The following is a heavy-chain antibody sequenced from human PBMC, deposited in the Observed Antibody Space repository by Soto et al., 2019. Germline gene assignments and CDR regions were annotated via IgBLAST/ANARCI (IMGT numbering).Heavy chain of an antibody. V-gene: IGHV1-3*01. J-gene: IGHJ4*02. CDR3: ARSIVVVTAIDY. Sequence: ASVKVSCKVSGYTFTSYAMHWVRQAPGQRLEWMGWINAGNGNTKYSQKFQGRVTITRDTSASTAYMELSSLRSEDTAVYYCARSIVVVTAIDYWGQGTLVTVSS. CDR1: GYTFTSYA. CDR2: INAGNGNT. D-gene: IGHD2-21*02.